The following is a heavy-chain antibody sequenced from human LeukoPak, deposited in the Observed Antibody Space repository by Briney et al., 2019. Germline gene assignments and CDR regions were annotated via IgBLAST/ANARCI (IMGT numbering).Heavy chain of an antibody. V-gene: IGHV3-30*09. J-gene: IGHJ4*02. Sequence: GGSLRLSCAASGFTFSSYWMSWVRQAPGKGLEWVAVISKDGSNKYYADSVKGRFAISRDNSKNTLYLQMNSLRADDTALYYCARDWYSSNWYGNSFDYWGQGTLVTVSS. CDR2: ISKDGSNK. CDR1: GFTFSSYW. CDR3: ARDWYSSNWYGNSFDY. D-gene: IGHD6-13*01.